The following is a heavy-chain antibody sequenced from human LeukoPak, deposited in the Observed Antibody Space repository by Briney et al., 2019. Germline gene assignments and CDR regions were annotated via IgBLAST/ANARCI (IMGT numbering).Heavy chain of an antibody. CDR3: ARDGSARSLAT. J-gene: IGHJ5*02. Sequence: SETLSLTCTVSGGSISSGDYYWSWIRQPPGKGLEWIGYIYYSGSTNYNPSLKSRVTISVDTSKNQFSLKLSSVTAADTAVYYCARDGSARSLATWGQGTLVTVSS. CDR2: IYYSGST. CDR1: GGSISSGDYY. V-gene: IGHV4-61*08. D-gene: IGHD6-25*01.